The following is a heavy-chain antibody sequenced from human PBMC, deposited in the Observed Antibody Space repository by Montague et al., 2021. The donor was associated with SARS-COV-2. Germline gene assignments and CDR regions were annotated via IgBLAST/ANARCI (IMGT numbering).Heavy chain of an antibody. CDR2: INHSGSS. CDR1: GGSFSSST. V-gene: IGHV4-34*01. CDR3: ARAYGDYIFLFYYYYGMDV. D-gene: IGHD4-17*01. J-gene: IGHJ6*02. Sequence: SETLSLTCAVYGGSFSSSTWSWISHPPGSGTVWIGEINHSGSSNYNSSPKSRVTISVDTSKNKFSLNLSLVTAADTAMYYCARAYGDYIFLFYYYYGMDVWGQGTTVTVSS.